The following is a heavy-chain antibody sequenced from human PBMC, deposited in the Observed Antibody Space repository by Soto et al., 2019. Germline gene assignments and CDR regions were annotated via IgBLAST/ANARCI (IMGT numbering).Heavy chain of an antibody. CDR2: INYSGRT. V-gene: IGHV4-30-4*01. CDR1: GGSISSSDYY. Sequence: QMQLQESGPGLVKPSQILSLTCAVSGGSISSSDYYWRWIRQPPGEGLQWIGYINYSGRTYYNPSLTSRLSMSLDTTKNQFSLRLTSGTAADRAMYFWVGFTPLDNDYGVDVWGTGTTVTVSS. J-gene: IGHJ6*04. D-gene: IGHD2-2*03. CDR3: VGFTPLDNDYGVDV.